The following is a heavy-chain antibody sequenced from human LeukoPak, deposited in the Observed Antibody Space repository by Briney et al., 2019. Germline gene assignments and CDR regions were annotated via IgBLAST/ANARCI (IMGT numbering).Heavy chain of an antibody. CDR1: GVTFSNDW. Sequence: GGSLRLSCAASGVTFSNDWMHWVRQAPGKGLVWVSRINTDGSTTTYADSVKGRFTISRDNAKNTLFLQMDSLRVEDTAVYYCTRGRGGRYHYWGQGTLVTVSS. J-gene: IGHJ4*02. CDR3: TRGRGGRYHY. D-gene: IGHD3-16*02. V-gene: IGHV3-74*01. CDR2: INTDGSTT.